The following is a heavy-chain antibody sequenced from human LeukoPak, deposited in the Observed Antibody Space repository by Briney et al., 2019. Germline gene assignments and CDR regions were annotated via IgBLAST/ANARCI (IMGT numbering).Heavy chain of an antibody. Sequence: ASVKVSCKASGYTCTGYYMHWVRQAPGQGLEWMGWIDPNSGDTNYAQKFRGRVTMTRDTSISTAYMELSSLRSEDTAVYYCARLARYSWSPISPLYYYYYMDVWGKGTTVTVSS. J-gene: IGHJ6*03. CDR2: IDPNSGDT. D-gene: IGHD1-26*01. V-gene: IGHV1-2*02. CDR3: ARLARYSWSPISPLYYYYYMDV. CDR1: GYTCTGYY.